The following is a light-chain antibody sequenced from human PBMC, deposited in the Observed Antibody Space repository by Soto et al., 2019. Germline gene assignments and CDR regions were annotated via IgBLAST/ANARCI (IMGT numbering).Light chain of an antibody. CDR2: TAS. CDR1: QGISSY. J-gene: IGKJ1*01. Sequence: MQLTQSPSSLSASVGARVTITFRASQGISSYLVWYQQKPGKAPKLLXYTASTLQSGVPSRFSGSGSGTEFTLTISSLQPDDFATYYCQHYNSSSEAFGQGTKVDIK. CDR3: QHYNSSSEA. V-gene: IGKV1-9*01.